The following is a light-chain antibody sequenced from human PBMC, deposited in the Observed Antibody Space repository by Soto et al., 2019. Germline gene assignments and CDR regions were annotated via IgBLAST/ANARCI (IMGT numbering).Light chain of an antibody. Sequence: QSVLTQPPSASGTPGQRVTISCSGSRSNIGSNFVYWYQQLPGTAPKLFIYRDNQRPSGVPDRFSGSKSGTSASLVISGLRSEDEADYYCAAGDDSLSAVVFGGGTKLTVL. CDR2: RDN. CDR1: RSNIGSNF. J-gene: IGLJ2*01. V-gene: IGLV1-47*01. CDR3: AAGDDSLSAVV.